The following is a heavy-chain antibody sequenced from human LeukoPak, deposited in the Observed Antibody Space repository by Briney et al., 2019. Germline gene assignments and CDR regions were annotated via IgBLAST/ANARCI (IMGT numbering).Heavy chain of an antibody. Sequence: PGGALRLSCAASGFTFSSYGMHWVRQAPGKGLEWVAVIWYDGSNKYYADSVKGRFTISRDNSKHTLYLQMNSLRAEDTAVYYCARGGSYGRDPPFDYWGQGTLVTVSS. CDR3: ARGGSYGRDPPFDY. V-gene: IGHV3-33*01. D-gene: IGHD5-18*01. CDR1: GFTFSSYG. J-gene: IGHJ4*02. CDR2: IWYDGSNK.